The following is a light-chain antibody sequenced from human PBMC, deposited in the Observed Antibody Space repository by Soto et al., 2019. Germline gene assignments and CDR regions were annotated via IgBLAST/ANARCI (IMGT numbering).Light chain of an antibody. CDR3: QRYGSSPLYA. J-gene: IGKJ2*01. CDR2: GTS. CDR1: QSVNSDY. Sequence: EIVLTQSPGTLSLSPGERATFSCRASQSVNSDYLAWYQQRPGLAPRLLIYGTSNRATGIPDRFSGSGSGTDFTLTINTLEPEDFAVDYCQRYGSSPLYAFGQGTKLEIK. V-gene: IGKV3-20*01.